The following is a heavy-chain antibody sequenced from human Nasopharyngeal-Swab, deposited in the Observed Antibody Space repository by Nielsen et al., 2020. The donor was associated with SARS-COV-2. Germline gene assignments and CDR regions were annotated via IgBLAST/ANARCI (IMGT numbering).Heavy chain of an antibody. J-gene: IGHJ3*02. CDR3: ARAWKNWNYVVNAFDI. D-gene: IGHD1-7*01. Sequence: SETLSLTCTVSGGSITSSRHRWGWIRQPPGKGLQWIGQILVNRYTEYHPSVRGRITVYADTSENYFSLKLSSVTAADTAVYYCARAWKNWNYVVNAFDIWGQGTMVTVSS. CDR2: ILVNRYT. V-gene: IGHV4-39*02. CDR1: GGSITSSRHR.